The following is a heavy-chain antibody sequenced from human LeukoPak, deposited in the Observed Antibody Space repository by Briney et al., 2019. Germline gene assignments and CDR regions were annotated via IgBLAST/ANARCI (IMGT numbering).Heavy chain of an antibody. CDR1: GFSFNSDW. CDR2: IKHDESEK. V-gene: IGHV3-7*01. CDR3: TRRLDD. Sequence: PGGSLRLSCAASGFSFNSDWMDWVRQPPGKGLEWVANIKHDESEKNYLDSVKGRFTISRDNAQNSLYLQMNGLRVEDTAVYYCTRRLDDWGQGTLVTVSS. J-gene: IGHJ4*02. D-gene: IGHD3-16*01.